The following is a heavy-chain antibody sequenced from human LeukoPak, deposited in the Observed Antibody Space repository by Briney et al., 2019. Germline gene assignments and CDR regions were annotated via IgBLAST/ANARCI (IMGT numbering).Heavy chain of an antibody. V-gene: IGHV4-34*01. CDR2: INHSGST. CDR1: GFTFSSYS. Sequence: GSLRLSCAASGFTFSSYSMNWVRQAPGKGLEWIGEINHSGSTNYNPSLKSRVTISVDTSKNQFSLKLSSVTAADTAVYYCARGSPGFTYYYDSSGYLDYWGQGTLVTVSS. J-gene: IGHJ4*02. CDR3: ARGSPGFTYYYDSSGYLDY. D-gene: IGHD3-22*01.